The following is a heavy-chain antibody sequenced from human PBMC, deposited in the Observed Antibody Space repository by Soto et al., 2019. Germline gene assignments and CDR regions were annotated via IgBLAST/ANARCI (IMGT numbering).Heavy chain of an antibody. CDR3: ARVIGYCSSTSCYYIDP. V-gene: IGHV3-21*01. J-gene: IGHJ5*02. CDR1: GFTFSSYS. D-gene: IGHD2-2*01. Sequence: PGGSLRLSCAASGFTFSSYSMNWVRQAPGEGLEWVSSISSSSSYIYYADSVKGRFTISRDNAKNSLYLQMNSLRAEDTAVYYCARVIGYCSSTSCYYIDPWSQGTLVTVSS. CDR2: ISSSSSYI.